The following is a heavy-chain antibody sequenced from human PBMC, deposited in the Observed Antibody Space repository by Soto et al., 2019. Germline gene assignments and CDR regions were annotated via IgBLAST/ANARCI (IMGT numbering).Heavy chain of an antibody. D-gene: IGHD4-4*01. Sequence: RASVKVSCKASGYTFTALYLHWVGQAPGQGLEGMGWFNPKTGGTYYAQKFQGRVTMTSDTSISTAYTELTSLTSADPALYYCARDGTVTTSGFYWFDLWGQGTLVTVSS. CDR3: ARDGTVTTSGFYWFDL. CDR1: GYTFTALY. V-gene: IGHV1-2*02. CDR2: FNPKTGGT. J-gene: IGHJ5*02.